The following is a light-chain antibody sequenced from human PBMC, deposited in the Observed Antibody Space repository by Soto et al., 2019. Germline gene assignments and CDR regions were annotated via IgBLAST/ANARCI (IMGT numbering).Light chain of an antibody. V-gene: IGLV1-51*02. Sequence: QSVLTQPPSVSAAPGQKVTISCSGSSSNIGDNYVSWYQQIPGTAPKLLLYENNKRPSEIPDRFSGSKSGTSATLGITGLQTGDEAEYYCGTWDSSLDGYDFGTGTKLTVL. CDR3: GTWDSSLDGYD. CDR2: ENN. CDR1: SSNIGDNY. J-gene: IGLJ1*01.